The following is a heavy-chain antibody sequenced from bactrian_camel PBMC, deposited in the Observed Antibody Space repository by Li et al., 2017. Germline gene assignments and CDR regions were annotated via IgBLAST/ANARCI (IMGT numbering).Heavy chain of an antibody. J-gene: IGHJ4*01. V-gene: IGHV3S1*01. CDR1: GYTQSSNC. D-gene: IGHD5*01. CDR3: AAGLRPQTLTISARGCSWNY. Sequence: HVQLVESGGASVQPGGSLRLSCVASGYTQSSNCLAWFRQAPGKEYADSVKGRFTISQDNAKKTLDLQMNSLKSEDTALYYCAAGLRPQTLTISARGCSWNYWGKGTQFTVS.